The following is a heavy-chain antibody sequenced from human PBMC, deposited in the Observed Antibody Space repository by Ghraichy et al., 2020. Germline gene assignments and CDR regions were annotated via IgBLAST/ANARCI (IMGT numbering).Heavy chain of an antibody. Sequence: ASVKVSCKASGYTFPSYSMHWVRQAPGQGLEWMGIINPNDASTNYAQKFQGRVTMTRDTSTSTVYMDLSSLRSEDTAVYYCARAGHSGSYLGANWFDPWGQGTLVTVSS. D-gene: IGHD1-26*01. CDR1: GYTFPSYS. CDR3: ARAGHSGSYLGANWFDP. J-gene: IGHJ5*02. V-gene: IGHV1-46*01. CDR2: INPNDAST.